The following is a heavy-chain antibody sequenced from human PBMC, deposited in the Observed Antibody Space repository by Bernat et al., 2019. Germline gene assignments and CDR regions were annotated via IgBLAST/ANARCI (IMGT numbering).Heavy chain of an antibody. CDR3: ARVGYSGYDPRYYFDY. V-gene: IGHV3-30-3*01. J-gene: IGHJ4*02. CDR2: ISYDGSNK. D-gene: IGHD5-12*01. Sequence: VQLLESGGGVVQPGRSLRLSCAASGFTFSSYAMHWVRQAPGKGLEWVAVISYDGSNKYYADSVKGRFTISRDNSKNTLYLQMNSLRAEDTAVYYCARVGYSGYDPRYYFDYWGQGTLVTVSS. CDR1: GFTFSSYA.